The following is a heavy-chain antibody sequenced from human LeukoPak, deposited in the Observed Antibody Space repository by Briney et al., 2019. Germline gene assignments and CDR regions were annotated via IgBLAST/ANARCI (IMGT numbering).Heavy chain of an antibody. D-gene: IGHD3-10*01. CDR1: GFTFSTSG. CDR2: ISSDGSST. J-gene: IGHJ4*02. V-gene: IGHV3-74*01. CDR3: ARGPPDGSGSYYPGDY. Sequence: PGGSLRLSCAASGFTFSTSGIHWVRHAPGKGLVWVSRISSDGSSTSFADSVKGRFTISRDNAENTLYLHMNSLRDEDTAVYFCARGPPDGSGSYYPGDYWGQGTLVTVSS.